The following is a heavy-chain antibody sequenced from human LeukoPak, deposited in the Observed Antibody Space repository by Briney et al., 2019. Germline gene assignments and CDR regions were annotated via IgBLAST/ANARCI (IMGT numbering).Heavy chain of an antibody. J-gene: IGHJ4*02. Sequence: SETLSLTCSVSGASIGSSVYFWGWLRQPPGKGLEWIGSIYYRGTTYYNPSDKSRVTISLDTSNNQFSLKLSSVTAADTAVYYCARGRNWNFQAYFDYWGLGTLVAVSS. CDR1: GASIGSSVYF. D-gene: IGHD1-1*01. V-gene: IGHV4-39*07. CDR2: IYYRGTT. CDR3: ARGRNWNFQAYFDY.